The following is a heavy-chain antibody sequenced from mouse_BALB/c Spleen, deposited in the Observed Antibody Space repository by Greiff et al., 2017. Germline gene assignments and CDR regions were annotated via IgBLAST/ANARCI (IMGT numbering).Heavy chain of an antibody. J-gene: IGHJ2*01. V-gene: IGHV3-2*02. CDR2: ISYSGST. D-gene: IGHD2-4*01. CDR1: GYSITSDYA. Sequence: EVKLVESGPGLVKPSQSLSLTCTVTGYSITSDYAWNWIRQFPGNKLEWMGYISYSGSTSYNPSLKSRISITRDTSKNQFFLQLNSVTTEDTATYYCARDDYDGGVDYWGQGTTLTVSS. CDR3: ARDDYDGGVDY.